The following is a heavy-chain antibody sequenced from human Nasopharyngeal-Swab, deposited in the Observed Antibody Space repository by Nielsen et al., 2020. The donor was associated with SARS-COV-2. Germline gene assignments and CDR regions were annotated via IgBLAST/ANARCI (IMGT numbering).Heavy chain of an antibody. V-gene: IGHV3-23*01. Sequence: GESLKISCAASGFTFSISAMSWVRQASGKGLEWVSSISDSGDDTYYADSVKGRFSISRDNSKNTLDLQMNSLRAEDTAVYYCAKLGDYWGQGMLVTVSS. CDR2: ISDSGDDT. CDR1: GFTFSISA. J-gene: IGHJ4*02. CDR3: AKLGDY.